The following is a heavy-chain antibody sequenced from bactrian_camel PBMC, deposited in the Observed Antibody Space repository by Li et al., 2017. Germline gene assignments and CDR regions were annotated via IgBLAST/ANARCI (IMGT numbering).Heavy chain of an antibody. J-gene: IGHJ4*01. CDR3: AAALWVLGFCPLSGQFPY. D-gene: IGHD5*01. V-gene: IGHV3S53*01. Sequence: HVQLVESGGGSVQAGGSLRLSCAVSGYTSCMGWFRRAPGKQREGVAAISSNDRITYADSVNGRFTISEDIAKNTLSLQMNSLKPEDTAMYYCAAALWVLGFCPLSGQFPYWGQGTQVTVS. CDR1: GYTSC. CDR2: ISSNDRI.